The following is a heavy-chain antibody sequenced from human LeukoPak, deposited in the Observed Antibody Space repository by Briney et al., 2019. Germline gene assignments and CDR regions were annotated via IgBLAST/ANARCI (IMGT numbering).Heavy chain of an antibody. CDR1: GGSISSSNW. CDR2: IYHSGST. Sequence: PSETLSLTCAVSGGSISSSNWWSWVRQPPGKGLEWIGEIYHSGSTNYNPSLKSRVTISVDKSKNQFSLKLSSVTAADTVVYYCARELNYYGSGRYFDYWGQGTLVTVSS. D-gene: IGHD3-10*01. J-gene: IGHJ4*02. CDR3: ARELNYYGSGRYFDY. V-gene: IGHV4-4*02.